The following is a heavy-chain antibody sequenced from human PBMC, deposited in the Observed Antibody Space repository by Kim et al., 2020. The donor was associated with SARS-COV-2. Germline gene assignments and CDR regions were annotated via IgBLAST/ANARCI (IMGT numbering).Heavy chain of an antibody. Sequence: SETLSLTCAVFGGSFNGYFWSWIRQPPGKGLEWIGEINHSGSTQDNPSLKSRLTISVDTSKKQFSLKLTSVTAADTAVYYCARIGYGSGSLDYWGQGTLVTVSS. CDR2: INHSGST. V-gene: IGHV4-34*01. CDR1: GGSFNGYF. D-gene: IGHD3-10*01. CDR3: ARIGYGSGSLDY. J-gene: IGHJ4*02.